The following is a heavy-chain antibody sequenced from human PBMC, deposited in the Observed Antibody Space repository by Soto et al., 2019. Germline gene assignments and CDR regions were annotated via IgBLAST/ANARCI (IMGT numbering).Heavy chain of an antibody. J-gene: IGHJ3*02. CDR3: AKVLYCSSTSCYGKDAFDI. CDR2: ISGSGGST. V-gene: IGHV3-23*01. CDR1: GFTFSSYA. D-gene: IGHD2-2*01. Sequence: GGSLRLSCAASGFTFSSYAMSWVRQAPWKGLEWVSAISGSGGSTYYADSVKGRFTISRDNSKNTLYLQMNSLRAEDTAVYYCAKVLYCSSTSCYGKDAFDIWGQGTMVTVSS.